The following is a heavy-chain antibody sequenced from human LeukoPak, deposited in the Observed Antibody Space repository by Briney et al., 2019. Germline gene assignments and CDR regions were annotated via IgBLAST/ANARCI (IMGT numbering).Heavy chain of an antibody. Sequence: GGSLRLSCAASGFTLSNYWMTWVRQAPGKGLEWVANIKEDGSEKYYVDSVKGRFTISRDNAKNSLYLQMNSLRAEDTAVYYCAKTARTWDYWGQGSLVTVSS. CDR3: AKTARTWDY. CDR1: GFTLSNYW. D-gene: IGHD5-18*01. CDR2: IKEDGSEK. J-gene: IGHJ4*02. V-gene: IGHV3-7*01.